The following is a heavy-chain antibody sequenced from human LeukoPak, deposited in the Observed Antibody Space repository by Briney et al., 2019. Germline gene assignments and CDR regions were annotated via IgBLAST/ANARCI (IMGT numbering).Heavy chain of an antibody. D-gene: IGHD3-10*01. Sequence: PGGSLRLSCAASGFTFSSDAMSWVRQAPGKGLEWVSAISGSGGSTYYADSVKGRFTISRDNSKNTLYLQMNSLRAEDTAVYYCAKLTAMVRGVMDYWGQGTLVTVSS. CDR2: ISGSGGST. CDR1: GFTFSSDA. J-gene: IGHJ4*02. CDR3: AKLTAMVRGVMDY. V-gene: IGHV3-23*01.